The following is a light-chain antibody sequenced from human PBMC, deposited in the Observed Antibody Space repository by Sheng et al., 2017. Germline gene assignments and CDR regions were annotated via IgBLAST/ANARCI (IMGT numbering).Light chain of an antibody. V-gene: IGLV1-47*01. CDR3: ATWDDRLSGRV. Sequence: QSVLTQPPSASGTPGQTVTISCFGSSSNVGSNSVYWYQHLPGTAPKXLVFGNDQRPSGVSDRFSGSKSGTSASLAISGLRSGDEADYYCATWDDRLSGRVFGGGTKVTVL. CDR2: GND. CDR1: SSNVGSNS. J-gene: IGLJ3*02.